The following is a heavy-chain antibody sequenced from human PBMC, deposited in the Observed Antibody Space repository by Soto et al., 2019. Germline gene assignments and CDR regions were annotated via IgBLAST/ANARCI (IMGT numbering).Heavy chain of an antibody. D-gene: IGHD4-17*01. CDR1: GFTFSSYG. CDR3: ARQFYGDYYWDDAFVI. CDR2: IWYDGSNK. V-gene: IGHV3-33*01. Sequence: GGSLRLSCAASGFTFSSYGMRWVRQAPGKGLEWVAVIWYDGSNKYYADSVKGRFTISRDNSKNTLYLQMNSLRAEDTAVYYCARQFYGDYYWDDAFVIWGQGTMVTVSS. J-gene: IGHJ3*02.